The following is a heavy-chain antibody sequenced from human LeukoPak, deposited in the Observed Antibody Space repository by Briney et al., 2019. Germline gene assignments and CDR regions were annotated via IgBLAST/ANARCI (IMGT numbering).Heavy chain of an antibody. CDR1: GGSISSSSYY. J-gene: IGHJ4*02. CDR2: IYYSGST. CDR3: ARHSQFSYSSSWNY. D-gene: IGHD6-13*01. Sequence: SETLSLTCTVSGGSISSSSYYWGWIRQPPGKGLEWIGSIYYSGSTYYNPSLKSRVTISVDTSKNQFSPKLSSVTAADTAVYYCARHSQFSYSSSWNYWGQGTLVTVSS. V-gene: IGHV4-39*01.